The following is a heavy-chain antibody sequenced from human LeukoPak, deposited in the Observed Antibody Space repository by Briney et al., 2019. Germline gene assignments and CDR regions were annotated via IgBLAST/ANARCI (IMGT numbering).Heavy chain of an antibody. J-gene: IGHJ4*02. Sequence: GGSLRLSCAASGFTFSNYNMTWVRQAPGKGLEWVSSISSSSSYIYYADSVKGRFTISRDNAKSSLYLQMNSLRAEDTAVYYCAGSIVAGTSDYWGQGTLITVSS. CDR3: AGSIVAGTSDY. D-gene: IGHD6-19*01. CDR1: GFTFSNYN. V-gene: IGHV3-21*01. CDR2: ISSSSSYI.